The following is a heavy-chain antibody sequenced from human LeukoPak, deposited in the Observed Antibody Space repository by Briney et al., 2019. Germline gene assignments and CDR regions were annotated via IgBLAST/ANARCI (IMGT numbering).Heavy chain of an antibody. Sequence: PGESLKISYKGSGYTFTNYWIGWVRQMPGKGLEWMGIIFPGDSDTRYSPSFQGQVTISVDKSISTAYLQWSSLKASDTAIYYCARHHCTSTSCYPYYYYAMEVWGPGTKVTVSS. CDR1: GYTFTNYW. J-gene: IGHJ6*02. CDR2: IFPGDSDT. D-gene: IGHD2-2*01. CDR3: ARHHCTSTSCYPYYYYAMEV. V-gene: IGHV5-51*01.